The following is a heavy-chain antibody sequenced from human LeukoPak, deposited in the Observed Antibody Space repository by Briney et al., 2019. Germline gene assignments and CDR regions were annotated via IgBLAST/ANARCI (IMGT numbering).Heavy chain of an antibody. CDR2: IKQDGSEK. V-gene: IGHV3-7*03. J-gene: IGHJ5*02. D-gene: IGHD6-19*01. CDR1: GFTFSSYW. CDR3: AKGSSGWYHYWFDP. Sequence: PGGSLRLSCAASGFTFSSYWMSWVRQAPGKGLEWVANIKQDGSEKYYVDSVKGRFTISRDNSKNTLYLQMNSLRAEDTAVYYCAKGSSGWYHYWFDPWGQGTLVTVSS.